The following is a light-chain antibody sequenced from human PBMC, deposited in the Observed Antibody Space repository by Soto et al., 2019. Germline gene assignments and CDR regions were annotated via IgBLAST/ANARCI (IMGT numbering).Light chain of an antibody. CDR2: GAS. V-gene: IGKV3-20*01. CDR1: QSVSSSY. CDR3: QQYGSSPT. J-gene: IGKJ4*01. Sequence: EIGLTQSPGTLSLSTGERATLSCRASQSVSSSYLAWYQQKPGQAPRLLIYGASSRATGIPDRFSGSGSGTDFTLTISRLEPEDFAVYYCQQYGSSPTFGGGTKVDI.